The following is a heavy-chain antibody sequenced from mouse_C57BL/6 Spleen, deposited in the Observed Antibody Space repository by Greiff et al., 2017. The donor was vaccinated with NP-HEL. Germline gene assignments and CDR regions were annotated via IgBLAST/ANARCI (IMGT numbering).Heavy chain of an antibody. V-gene: IGHV1-52*01. Sequence: QVQLQQPGAELVRPGSSVKLSCKASGYTFTSYWMHWVKQRPIQGLEWIGNIDPSDSETHYNQKFKDKATLTVDKSSSTAYMQLSSLTSEDSAVYYCAREGTVVATRLLYYAMDYWGQGTSVTVSS. J-gene: IGHJ4*01. CDR2: IDPSDSET. D-gene: IGHD1-1*01. CDR1: GYTFTSYW. CDR3: AREGTVVATRLLYYAMDY.